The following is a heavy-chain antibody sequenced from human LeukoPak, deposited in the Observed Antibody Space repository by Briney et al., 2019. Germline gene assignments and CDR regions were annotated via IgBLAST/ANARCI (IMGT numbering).Heavy chain of an antibody. CDR2: IIPIFGTA. CDR1: GGTFSSYA. J-gene: IGHJ4*02. Sequence: SVKVSCKASGGTFSSYAISWVRQAPGQGLEWMGGIIPIFGTANYAQKFQGRVTITTDESTSTAYMELSGLRSEDTAVYYCAREASYSSSWYNHFDYWGQGTLVTVSS. CDR3: AREASYSSSWYNHFDY. D-gene: IGHD6-13*01. V-gene: IGHV1-69*05.